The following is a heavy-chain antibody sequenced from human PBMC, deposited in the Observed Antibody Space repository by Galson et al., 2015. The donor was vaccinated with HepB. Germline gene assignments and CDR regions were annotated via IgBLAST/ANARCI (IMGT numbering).Heavy chain of an antibody. CDR3: ARKNFYRSGMKYWYFDL. CDR2: IDPSDSYS. V-gene: IGHV5-10-1*01. Sequence: QSGAEVKKPGESLRISCKGSGYSFISYWIGWVRQMPGKGLEWMGRIDPSDSYSNYSPSFQGHVTISADRSISTAYLQWSSLKASDTAMYYCARKNFYRSGMKYWYFDLWGRGTLVTVSS. J-gene: IGHJ2*01. D-gene: IGHD3-10*01. CDR1: GYSFISYW.